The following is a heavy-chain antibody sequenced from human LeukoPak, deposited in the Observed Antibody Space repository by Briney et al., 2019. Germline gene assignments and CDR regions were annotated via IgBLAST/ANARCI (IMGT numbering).Heavy chain of an antibody. CDR1: GFTFSSYS. D-gene: IGHD2-2*01. CDR2: ISSSSSYI. Sequence: GGPLRLSCAASGFTFSSYSMNWVRQAPGKGLEWVSSISSSSSYIYYADSVKGRFTISRDNAKNSLYLQMNSLRAEDTAVYYCASSLVVVPAAITDYWGQGTLVTVSS. CDR3: ASSLVVVPAAITDY. J-gene: IGHJ4*02. V-gene: IGHV3-21*01.